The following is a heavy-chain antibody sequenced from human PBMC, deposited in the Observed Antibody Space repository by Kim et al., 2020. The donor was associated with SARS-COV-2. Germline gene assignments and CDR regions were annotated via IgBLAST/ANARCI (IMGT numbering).Heavy chain of an antibody. Sequence: GGSLRLSCAASGFSFSTYWMSWVRQAPGKGLQWVADIKEDGSDKYYEDSVKGRFTISRDNAKNSLYLQMNSLRVEDTAVYYCARGHWGRHYWGQGTLVTVSS. J-gene: IGHJ4*02. V-gene: IGHV3-7*03. CDR2: IKEDGSDK. D-gene: IGHD7-27*01. CDR3: ARGHWGRHY. CDR1: GFSFSTYW.